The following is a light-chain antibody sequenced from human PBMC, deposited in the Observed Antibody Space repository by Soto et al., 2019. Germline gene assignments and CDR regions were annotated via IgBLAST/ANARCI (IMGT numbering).Light chain of an antibody. Sequence: QSVLTQPPSASGTPGQRVTISCSGSSSNIESNYVFWYQQLPGTAPKVLMYRNSQRPSGVPDRFSGSKSGTSASLAISGLRSEDEADYYCASWDDSLSGFVVFGGGTQLTVL. CDR1: SSNIESNY. CDR3: ASWDDSLSGFVV. J-gene: IGLJ2*01. CDR2: RNS. V-gene: IGLV1-47*01.